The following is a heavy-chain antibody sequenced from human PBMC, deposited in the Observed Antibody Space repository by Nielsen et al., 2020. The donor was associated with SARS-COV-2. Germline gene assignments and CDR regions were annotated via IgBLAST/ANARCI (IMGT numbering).Heavy chain of an antibody. CDR2: INHSGST. CDR3: ARHMVRGVIITSHWFDP. J-gene: IGHJ5*02. CDR1: GGSFSGYY. V-gene: IGHV4-34*01. D-gene: IGHD3-10*01. Sequence: SQTLSLTCAVYGGSFSGYYWSWIRQPPGKGLEWIGEINHSGSTNYNPSLKSRVTISVDTSKNQFSLKLSSVTAADTAVYYCARHMVRGVIITSHWFDPWGQGTLVTVSS.